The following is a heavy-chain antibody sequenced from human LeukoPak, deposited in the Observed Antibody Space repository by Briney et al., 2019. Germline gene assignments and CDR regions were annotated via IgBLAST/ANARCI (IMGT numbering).Heavy chain of an antibody. J-gene: IGHJ4*02. CDR2: IKEDGSVK. V-gene: IGHV3-7*03. D-gene: IGHD6-19*01. Sequence: PGGSLRLSCTASGFTFSSHWMTWVRQPPGKGLEWVANIKEDGSVKYYVDSVKGRFTISRDNTNNALYLQMNSPRADDTAVYFCARDSTWLLDYWGQGTLITVSS. CDR3: ARDSTWLLDY. CDR1: GFTFSSHW.